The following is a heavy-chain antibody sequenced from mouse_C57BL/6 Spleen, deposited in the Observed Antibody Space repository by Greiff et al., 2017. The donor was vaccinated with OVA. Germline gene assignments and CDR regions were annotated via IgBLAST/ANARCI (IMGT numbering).Heavy chain of an antibody. CDR1: GYAFSSSW. CDR2: IYPGDGDT. D-gene: IGHD2-5*01. Sequence: QVHVKQSGPELVKPGASVKISCKASGYAFSSSWMNWVKQRPGQGLEWIGRIYPGDGDTNYNGKFKGKATLTADKSSSTAYMQLSSLTSEDSAVYFCARPYYSKRAMDYWGQGTSVTVSS. CDR3: ARPYYSKRAMDY. J-gene: IGHJ4*01. V-gene: IGHV1-82*01.